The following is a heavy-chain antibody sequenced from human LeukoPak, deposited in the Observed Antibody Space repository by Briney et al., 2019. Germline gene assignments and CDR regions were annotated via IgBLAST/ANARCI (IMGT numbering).Heavy chain of an antibody. CDR1: GGSISSYY. V-gene: IGHV4-59*01. D-gene: IGHD3/OR15-3a*01. J-gene: IGHJ4*02. CDR3: ARGDDFWTGYAF. Sequence: PSETLSPTCTVSGGSISSYYWSWIRQPPGKGLEWIGYIYYSGSTNYNPSLKSRVTISLDTSKNQFSLKLNSVTAADTAVYYCARGDDFWTGYAFWGQGTLVTVSS. CDR2: IYYSGST.